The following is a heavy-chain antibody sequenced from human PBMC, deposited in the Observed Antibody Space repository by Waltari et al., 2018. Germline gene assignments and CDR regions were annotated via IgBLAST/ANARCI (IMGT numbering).Heavy chain of an antibody. V-gene: IGHV1-3*01. Sequence: QVQLVQSGAEVKKPGASVKVSCKASGYTFTSYAMHWVRQAPGQRLEWMGWINAGNGNTKYSQKFQGRVTITRDTSASTAYMELSSLRSEDTAVYYCARAHYSSSWYRAFFDYWGQGTLVIVSS. CDR3: ARAHYSSSWYRAFFDY. J-gene: IGHJ4*02. CDR1: GYTFTSYA. D-gene: IGHD6-13*01. CDR2: INAGNGNT.